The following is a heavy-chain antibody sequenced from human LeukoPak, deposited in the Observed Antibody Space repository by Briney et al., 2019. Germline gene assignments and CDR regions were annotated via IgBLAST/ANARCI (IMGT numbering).Heavy chain of an antibody. J-gene: IGHJ4*02. Sequence: GGSLRLSCAASGPTFSTYAMHWVRQAPGKGLEWVALISYDGSNKYYADSVKGRFTISRDNSKNTLSLQMNSLRAEDTAVYYCAGRYYDILTGGREGFDYWGQGTLVTVSS. D-gene: IGHD3-9*01. CDR3: AGRYYDILTGGREGFDY. CDR1: GPTFSTYA. CDR2: ISYDGSNK. V-gene: IGHV3-30*04.